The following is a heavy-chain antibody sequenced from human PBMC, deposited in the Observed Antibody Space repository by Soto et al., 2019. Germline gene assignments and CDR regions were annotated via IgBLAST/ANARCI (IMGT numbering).Heavy chain of an antibody. CDR3: ASLTGTTPY. V-gene: IGHV3-64*01. CDR2: ISSNGGST. J-gene: IGHJ4*02. CDR1: GFTFSSYA. Sequence: PGGSLILSCAASGFTFSSYAMHWVRQAPGKGLEYVSAISSNGGSTYYANSVKGRFTISRDNSKNTLYLQMGSLRAEDMAVYYCASLTGTTPYWGQGTLVTVSS. D-gene: IGHD1-1*01.